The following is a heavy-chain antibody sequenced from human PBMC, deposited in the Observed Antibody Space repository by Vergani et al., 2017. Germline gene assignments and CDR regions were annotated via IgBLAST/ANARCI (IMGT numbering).Heavy chain of an antibody. CDR3: ARGYYYDNSGDRNVLDI. V-gene: IGHV1-2*02. CDR2: INPKSGDT. Sequence: QVQQVQSGAEVKKPGASVKVSCKTSGYIFTGYSMHWVRQAPGQGLEWMGWINPKSGDTKYAQKFQSRVTMTRDTSINTAYMELSRLRSDDTAVYYCARGYYYDNSGDRNVLDIWGQGTVVTVSS. CDR1: GYIFTGYS. J-gene: IGHJ3*02. D-gene: IGHD3-22*01.